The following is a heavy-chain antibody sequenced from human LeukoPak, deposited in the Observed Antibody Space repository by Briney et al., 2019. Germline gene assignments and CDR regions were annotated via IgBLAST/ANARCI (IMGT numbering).Heavy chain of an antibody. V-gene: IGHV3-23*01. D-gene: IGHD3-22*01. J-gene: IGHJ5*02. CDR3: AKDLGFVGDSSGYPTGRFDP. CDR2: LSGGGNT. Sequence: GGSLRLSCGASGFTFSTYAMSWFRQAPGKGLEWVSSLSGGGNTYYADSVKGRFTISRDNSKNTLYLQMNSLRAEDTAVYYCAKDLGFVGDSSGYPTGRFDPWGQGTLVTVSS. CDR1: GFTFSTYA.